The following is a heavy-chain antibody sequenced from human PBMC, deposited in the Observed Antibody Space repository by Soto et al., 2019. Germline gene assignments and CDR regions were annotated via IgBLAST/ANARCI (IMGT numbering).Heavy chain of an antibody. J-gene: IGHJ6*04. CDR2: ISGSGDST. CDR1: GFTFSSYA. D-gene: IGHD2-15*01. V-gene: IGHV3-23*01. CDR3: ANRGSLGLMDV. Sequence: PGGSLRLSCAASGFTFSSYAMSWVRQAPGKGLEWVSSISGSGDSTYYADSVKGRFTISRDNSKNTLYLQVNSLRVQDTAVYYCANRGSLGLMDVWGKGTTVTVSS.